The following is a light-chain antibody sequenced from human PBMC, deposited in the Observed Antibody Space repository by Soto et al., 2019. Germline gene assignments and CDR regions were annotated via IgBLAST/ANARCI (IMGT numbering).Light chain of an antibody. V-gene: IGKV1-39*01. Sequence: DIQMTQSPSSLSASVGDRVTITCRASQTINAYLNWYQQKPGKAPKLLIYAASSLQSGVPSRFSGSGSGTDFTRTISSLQPEDFATYYCQESYRTPRTFGQGTRLEI. CDR3: QESYRTPRT. CDR2: AAS. J-gene: IGKJ2*01. CDR1: QTINAY.